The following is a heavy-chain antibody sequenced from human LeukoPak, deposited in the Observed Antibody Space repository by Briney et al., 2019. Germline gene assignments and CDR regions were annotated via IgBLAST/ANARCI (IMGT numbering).Heavy chain of an antibody. J-gene: IGHJ4*02. CDR1: RGSISSYY. V-gene: IGHV4-59*08. D-gene: IGHD6-19*01. Sequence: SETLSLTCTVSRGSISSYYWSWIRQPPGKGLGRIGHISYSGSTNYNPSLNSRVTISVDTSKNQFSLKLSSVTAAGTAVYYCASLYSSALYSLVGWGQGTLVTVCS. CDR2: ISYSGST. CDR3: ASLYSSALYSLVG.